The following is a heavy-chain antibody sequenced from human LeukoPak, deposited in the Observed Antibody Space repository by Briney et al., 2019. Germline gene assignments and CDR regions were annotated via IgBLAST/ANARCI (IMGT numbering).Heavy chain of an antibody. D-gene: IGHD6-19*01. CDR3: ARGPYSSGFYYYYGMDV. CDR1: GGSFSGYY. V-gene: IGHV4-34*01. J-gene: IGHJ6*02. CDR2: INHSGST. Sequence: SETLSLTCAVYGGSFSGYYWSWLRQPPGKGLEWIGEINHSGSTNYNPSLKSRVTISVDTSKNQFSLKLSSVTAADTAVYYCARGPYSSGFYYYYGMDVWGQGTTVTVSS.